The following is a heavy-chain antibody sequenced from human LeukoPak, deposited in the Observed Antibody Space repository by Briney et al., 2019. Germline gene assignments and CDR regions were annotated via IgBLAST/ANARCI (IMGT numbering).Heavy chain of an antibody. V-gene: IGHV4-59*11. CDR1: GGSISSHY. Sequence: SETLSLTCTVSGGSISSHYWSWIRQPPGKGLEWIGYIYYSGSTNYNPSLKSRVTISVDTSKNQFSLKLSSVTAADTAVYYCARVHSAAAGTGSRYGGFQFDYWGQGTLVTVSS. D-gene: IGHD6-13*01. CDR3: ARVHSAAAGTGSRYGGFQFDY. CDR2: IYYSGST. J-gene: IGHJ4*02.